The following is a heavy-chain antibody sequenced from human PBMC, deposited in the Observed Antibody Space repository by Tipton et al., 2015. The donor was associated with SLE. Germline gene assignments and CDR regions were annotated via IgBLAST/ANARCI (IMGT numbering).Heavy chain of an antibody. J-gene: IGHJ3*01. V-gene: IGHV3-48*03. D-gene: IGHD6-19*01. CDR1: GFILSSNE. Sequence: SLRLSCEASGFILSSNEMNWVRQAPGKGLEWISYISESGDTIYYADSVKGRFTISRDNAKNSLYLQMNSLRVDDTGVYFCAREGVAAEDGFDVWGPGAMVSVS. CDR3: AREGVAAEDGFDV. CDR2: ISESGDTI.